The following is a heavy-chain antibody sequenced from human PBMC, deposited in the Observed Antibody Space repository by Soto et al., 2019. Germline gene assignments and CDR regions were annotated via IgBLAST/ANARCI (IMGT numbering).Heavy chain of an antibody. Sequence: QLQLQESGPGLVKPSETLSLTCTVSGGSISSSSYYWGWIRQPPGKGLEWIGSIYYSGSTYYNPSLKSRVTISVDTPKNQFSLKLSSVAAADTAVYYCARRGKNCSGGSCRGAFDYWGQGTLVTVSS. V-gene: IGHV4-39*01. CDR3: ARRGKNCSGGSCRGAFDY. CDR1: GGSISSSSYY. D-gene: IGHD2-15*01. J-gene: IGHJ4*02. CDR2: IYYSGST.